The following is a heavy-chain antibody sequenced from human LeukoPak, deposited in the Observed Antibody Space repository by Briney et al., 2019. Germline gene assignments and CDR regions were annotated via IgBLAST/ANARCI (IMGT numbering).Heavy chain of an antibody. CDR1: TASISDYY. V-gene: IGHV4-59*08. CDR2: VYYSGST. CDR3: ASPASGGVWYLDL. Sequence: PSETLSLTCTVSTASISDYYWSWIRQPPGKGLEWIGYVYYSGSTSYNPALKSRVTISLDTSKNQFSLKLSSVSAVDTAVYYCASPASGGVWYLDLWGRGTLVTVSS. D-gene: IGHD3-16*01. J-gene: IGHJ2*01.